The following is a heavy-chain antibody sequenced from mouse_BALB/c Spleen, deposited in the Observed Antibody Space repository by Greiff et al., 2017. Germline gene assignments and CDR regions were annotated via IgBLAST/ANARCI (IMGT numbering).Heavy chain of an antibody. V-gene: IGHV1S137*01. D-gene: IGHD2-2*01. Sequence: QVQLQQSGAELVRPGVSVKISCKGSGYTFTDYAMHWVKQSHAKSLEWIGVISTYYGDASYNQKFKGKATMTVDKSSSTAYMELARLTSEDSAIYYCARFGYDGLDYWGQGTTLTVSS. CDR1: GYTFTDYA. CDR2: ISTYYGDA. CDR3: ARFGYDGLDY. J-gene: IGHJ2*01.